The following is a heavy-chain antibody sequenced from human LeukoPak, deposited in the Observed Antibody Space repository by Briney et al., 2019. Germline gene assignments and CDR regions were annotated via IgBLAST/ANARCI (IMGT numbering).Heavy chain of an antibody. D-gene: IGHD3-10*01. CDR3: ARARGWRGVFYYYGMDV. J-gene: IGHJ6*02. CDR1: GFTFSSYD. Sequence: GGSLRLSCAASGFTFSSYDMHWVRQATGKGLEWVSAIGTAGDTYYPGSVKGRFTISRENAKNSLYLQMNSLRAGDTAVYYCARARGWRGVFYYYGMDVWGQGTTVTVSS. CDR2: IGTAGDT. V-gene: IGHV3-13*01.